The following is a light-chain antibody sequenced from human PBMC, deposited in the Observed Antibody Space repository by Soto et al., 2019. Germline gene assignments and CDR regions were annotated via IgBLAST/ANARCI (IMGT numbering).Light chain of an antibody. CDR2: GAS. CDR1: QSVSSN. Sequence: EIVMTQSPATLVVSPGERATLSCRASQSVSSNLAWYQQKPGQAPRLLIYGASIRATGIPARFSGSGSGTEFTLTISSLQSEDFAVYYCQQYNNWPPLTFGGGTKVDIK. V-gene: IGKV3D-15*01. J-gene: IGKJ4*01. CDR3: QQYNNWPPLT.